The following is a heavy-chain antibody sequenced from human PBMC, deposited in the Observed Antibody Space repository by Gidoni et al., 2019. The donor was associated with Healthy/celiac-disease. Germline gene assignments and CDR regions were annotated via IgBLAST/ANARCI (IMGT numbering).Heavy chain of an antibody. Sequence: EVQPVESGGGLVKPGGSLRLSCAASGFTFSSYSMNWVRQAPGKGLEWVSSISSSSSYIYYADSVKGRFTISRDNAKNSLYLQMNSLRAEDTAVYYCARKEKDGDYGDAFDIWGQGTMVTVSS. CDR3: ARKEKDGDYGDAFDI. CDR2: ISSSSSYI. D-gene: IGHD4-17*01. CDR1: GFTFSSYS. V-gene: IGHV3-21*01. J-gene: IGHJ3*02.